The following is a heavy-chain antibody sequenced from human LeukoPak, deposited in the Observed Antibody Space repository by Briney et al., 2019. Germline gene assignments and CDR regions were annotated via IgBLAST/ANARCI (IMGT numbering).Heavy chain of an antibody. Sequence: PSETLSLTCAVYGGSFSGYYWSWIRQPPGKGVEWIGEINHSGSTNYNPSLKSRVTISVDTSKNQFSLKLSSVTAADTAVYYCARYSGYPPYYFDYWGQGTLVTVSS. CDR1: GGSFSGYY. D-gene: IGHD5-12*01. CDR2: INHSGST. CDR3: ARYSGYPPYYFDY. V-gene: IGHV4-34*01. J-gene: IGHJ4*02.